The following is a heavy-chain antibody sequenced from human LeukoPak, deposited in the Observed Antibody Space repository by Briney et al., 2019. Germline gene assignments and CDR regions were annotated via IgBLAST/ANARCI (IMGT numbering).Heavy chain of an antibody. D-gene: IGHD3-22*01. Sequence: GGSLRLSCAASGFTFSSYAMSWVRQAPGKGLEWVSAISGSGGSTYYADSVKGRFTISRDNAKNSLYLQMNSLRAEDTAVYYCARGDYYDSSGYYGIDFDYWGQGTLVTVSS. V-gene: IGHV3-23*01. CDR3: ARGDYYDSSGYYGIDFDY. J-gene: IGHJ4*02. CDR2: ISGSGGST. CDR1: GFTFSSYA.